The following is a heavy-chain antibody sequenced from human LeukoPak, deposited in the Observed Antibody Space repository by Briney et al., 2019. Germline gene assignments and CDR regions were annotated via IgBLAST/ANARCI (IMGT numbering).Heavy chain of an antibody. V-gene: IGHV1-69*05. CDR3: ARAPIVATIIDAFDI. D-gene: IGHD5-12*01. J-gene: IGHJ3*02. CDR2: IIPIFGTA. Sequence: ASVKVSCKASGGTFSSYAISWVRQAPGQGLEWMGGIIPIFGTANYAQKFQGRVTITTDESTSTAYMELSSLRSGDTAVYYCARAPIVATIIDAFDIWGQGTMVTVSS. CDR1: GGTFSSYA.